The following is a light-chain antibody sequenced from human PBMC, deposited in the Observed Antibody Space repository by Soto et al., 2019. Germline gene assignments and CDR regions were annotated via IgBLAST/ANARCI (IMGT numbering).Light chain of an antibody. Sequence: EIVMTQSPATLSLSPGEKATLSCRASQSVSTSLAWYQQKPGQAPRLLIYDASKRATGISARFSGSGSGTEFTLTISSLKPDDFETYYCQDYSPYSWTFGQGTKVDIK. CDR1: QSVSTS. J-gene: IGKJ1*01. V-gene: IGKV3-11*01. CDR2: DAS. CDR3: QDYSPYSWT.